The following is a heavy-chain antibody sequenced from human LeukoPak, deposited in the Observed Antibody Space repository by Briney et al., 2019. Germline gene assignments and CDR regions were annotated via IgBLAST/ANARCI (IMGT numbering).Heavy chain of an antibody. J-gene: IGHJ4*02. CDR2: IVVGSGNT. Sequence: ASVKVSCKASGFTFTSSAMQWVRQARGQRLEWIGWIVVGSGNTNYAQKFQERVTITRDMSTSTAYMELSSLRSEDTAVYYCAAVPYSGYDFDYWGQGTLVTVSS. CDR3: AAVPYSGYDFDY. D-gene: IGHD5-12*01. CDR1: GFTFTSSA. V-gene: IGHV1-58*02.